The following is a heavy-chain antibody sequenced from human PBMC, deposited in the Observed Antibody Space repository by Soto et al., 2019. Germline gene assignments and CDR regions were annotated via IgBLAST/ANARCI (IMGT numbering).Heavy chain of an antibody. Sequence: QITLKESGPTLVKPTQTLTLTCTFSGFSLSTTEVGVVWVRQPPGKALEWLALIFWDDTTRYSPSLKSRLTITKDTSKKQVVLRMTNMDPVDTGTYFCARSPGRFTWFDYWGQGTLVTVSS. V-gene: IGHV2-5*02. CDR2: IFWDDTT. D-gene: IGHD3-16*01. J-gene: IGHJ4*02. CDR1: GFSLSTTEVG. CDR3: ARSPGRFTWFDY.